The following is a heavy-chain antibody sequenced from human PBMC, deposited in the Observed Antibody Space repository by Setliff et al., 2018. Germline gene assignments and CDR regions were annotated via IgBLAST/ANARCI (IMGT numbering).Heavy chain of an antibody. J-gene: IGHJ4*02. D-gene: IGHD6-19*01. CDR3: ATDRGWLDMFDY. V-gene: IGHV3-72*01. Sequence: GGSLRLSCAASGFTFSAHYMDWLRQAPGKGLEWVGRIRSKADSYPTAYAASVKGRFTISRDDSKNTAYLQMNSLKTEDTAVYYCATDRGWLDMFDYWGQGTQVTAPQ. CDR2: IRSKADSYPT. CDR1: GFTFSAHY.